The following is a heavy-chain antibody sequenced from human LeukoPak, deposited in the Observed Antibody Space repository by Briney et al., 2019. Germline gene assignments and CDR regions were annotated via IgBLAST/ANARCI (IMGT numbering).Heavy chain of an antibody. CDR3: AKDWFGELFVDY. D-gene: IGHD3-10*01. Sequence: GGSLRLSCAASGFTFSSYAMSWVRQAPGKGLEWVSAISGSGGSTYYADSVKGRFTISRDNSKNTLYLQMNSLRAADTAVYYCAKDWFGELFVDYWGQGTLVTVSS. J-gene: IGHJ4*02. CDR2: ISGSGGST. CDR1: GFTFSSYA. V-gene: IGHV3-23*01.